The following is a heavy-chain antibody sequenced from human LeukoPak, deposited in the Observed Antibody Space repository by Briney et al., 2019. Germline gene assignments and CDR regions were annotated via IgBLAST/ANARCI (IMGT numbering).Heavy chain of an antibody. Sequence: GGSLRLSCAASGFTFSSYAMNWVRQAPGKWREWVSGISGSGGSTYYADSVKGRFTISRDNSKNTLYLQMNSLRAEDTAVYYCVKADSGYDLLFDYWGQGTMVTVSS. CDR3: VKADSGYDLLFDY. V-gene: IGHV3-23*01. CDR2: ISGSGGST. J-gene: IGHJ4*02. D-gene: IGHD5-12*01. CDR1: GFTFSSYA.